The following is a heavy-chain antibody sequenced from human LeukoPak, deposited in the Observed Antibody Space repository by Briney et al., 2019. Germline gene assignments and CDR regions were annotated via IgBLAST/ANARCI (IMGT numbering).Heavy chain of an antibody. J-gene: IGHJ4*02. Sequence: ASVKVSCKVSGYTLTELSMHWVRQAPGKGLEWMGGFDPEDGETIYAQKFQGGVTMTEDTSTDTAYMELSSLRSEDTAVYYCATERTGSGSLPFDYWGQGTLVTVSS. CDR1: GYTLTELS. CDR2: FDPEDGET. D-gene: IGHD3-10*01. V-gene: IGHV1-24*01. CDR3: ATERTGSGSLPFDY.